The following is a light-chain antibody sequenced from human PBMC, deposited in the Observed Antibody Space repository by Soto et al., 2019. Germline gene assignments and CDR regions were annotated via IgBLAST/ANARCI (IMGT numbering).Light chain of an antibody. CDR3: QQRGNWPVA. J-gene: IGKJ4*01. Sequence: EIVMTQSPTTLSVSPGERATLSCRASQSVSSKLAWYQQKPGQPPRLLIFDASARASGVPARFSGSGSGTEFILTISRLEPEDFAVYYCQQRGNWPVAFGGGTKVEI. V-gene: IGKV3-11*01. CDR1: QSVSSK. CDR2: DAS.